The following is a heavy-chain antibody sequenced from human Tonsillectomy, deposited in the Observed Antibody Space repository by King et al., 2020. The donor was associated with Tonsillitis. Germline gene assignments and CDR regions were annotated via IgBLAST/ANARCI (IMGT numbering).Heavy chain of an antibody. V-gene: IGHV1-3*01. Sequence: QLVQSGAEVKKPGASVKISCKASGYTFTSYAMHWVRQAPGQRLEWMGWINAGNGNTEYSQRFQGRVTITRDTSARKVYMELSSLRSEDTAVYYCARGKSYGDYEAGTGSDLDYWGQGTLVTVSS. D-gene: IGHD4-17*01. J-gene: IGHJ4*02. CDR3: ARGKSYGDYEAGTGSDLDY. CDR2: INAGNGNT. CDR1: GYTFTSYA.